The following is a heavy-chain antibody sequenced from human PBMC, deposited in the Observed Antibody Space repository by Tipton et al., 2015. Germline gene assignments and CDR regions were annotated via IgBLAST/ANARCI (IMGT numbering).Heavy chain of an antibody. V-gene: IGHV4-38-2*01. CDR3: ARFDYGDYLTGFDP. J-gene: IGHJ5*02. CDR1: GYSISSGYY. D-gene: IGHD4-17*01. Sequence: TLSLTCDVSGYSISSGYYWGWIRQPPGKGLEWIGYIYYSGSTNYNPSLKSRVTISVDTSKNQFSLKLSSVTAADTAVYYCARFDYGDYLTGFDPWGQGTLVTVSS. CDR2: IYYSGST.